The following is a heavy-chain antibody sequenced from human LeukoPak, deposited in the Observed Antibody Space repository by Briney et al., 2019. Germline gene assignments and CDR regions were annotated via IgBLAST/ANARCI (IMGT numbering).Heavy chain of an antibody. D-gene: IGHD3-22*01. J-gene: IGHJ6*03. Sequence: SGGALRLSCVASGFTFSSYSMNWVRQAPGKGLEWVSSISSSSSYIYYADSVKGRFTISRDNDKNSMYLQMNSLRAEDTAVYYCARESGYYDSSGNYYYMDVWGKGTTVTVSS. CDR3: ARESGYYDSSGNYYYMDV. CDR2: ISSSSSYI. CDR1: GFTFSSYS. V-gene: IGHV3-21*01.